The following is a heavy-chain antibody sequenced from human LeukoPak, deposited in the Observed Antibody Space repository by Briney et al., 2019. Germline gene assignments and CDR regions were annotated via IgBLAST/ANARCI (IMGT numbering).Heavy chain of an antibody. CDR1: GFTFSSYW. D-gene: IGHD2-2*02. J-gene: IGHJ4*02. V-gene: IGHV3-7*01. CDR3: ARGSGSGYQLLYVFDY. Sequence: PGGSLRLSCAASGFTFSSYWMSWVRQAPGKGLEWVANIKQDGSEKYYVDSVKGRFTISRDNAKNSLYLQMNSLRAEDTAVYYCARGSGSGYQLLYVFDYWGQGTLVTVSS. CDR2: IKQDGSEK.